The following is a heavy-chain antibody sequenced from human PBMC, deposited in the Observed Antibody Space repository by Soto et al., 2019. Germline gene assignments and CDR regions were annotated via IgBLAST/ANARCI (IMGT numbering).Heavy chain of an antibody. V-gene: IGHV4-59*01. CDR3: ARYKSNYYYGMDV. D-gene: IGHD1-20*01. J-gene: IGHJ6*02. CDR2: IYYSGIT. Sequence: SETLSLTCTVSGGSISSYYWSWIRQPPGKGLEWIGYIYYSGITNYNPSLKSRVTISVDTSKNQFSLKLSSVTAADTAVYYCARYKSNYYYGMDVWGQGTTVTAP. CDR1: GGSISSYY.